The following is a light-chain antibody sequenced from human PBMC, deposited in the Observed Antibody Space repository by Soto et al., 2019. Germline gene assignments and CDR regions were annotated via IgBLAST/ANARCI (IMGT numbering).Light chain of an antibody. V-gene: IGLV2-8*01. J-gene: IGLJ1*01. Sequence: QSVLTQPPSASGSPGQSVTISCTGTSSDVGGYNYVSWYQRHPGKAPKLMIYEVSERPSGVPDRFSGSKSSNTASLTVSGLQAEDEADYYCSSYAGSNNFVFGTGTKVTV. CDR1: SSDVGGYNY. CDR2: EVS. CDR3: SSYAGSNNFV.